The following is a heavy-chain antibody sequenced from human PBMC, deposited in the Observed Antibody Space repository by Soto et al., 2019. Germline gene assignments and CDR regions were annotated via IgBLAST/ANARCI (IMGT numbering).Heavy chain of an antibody. CDR2: ISYDGSNK. D-gene: IGHD4-4*01. Sequence: GWSLRLSCSASVFTFSSYGMHWFRQAPGKGLEWVAVISYDGSNKYYADSVKGRFTISRDNSKNTLYLQMNSLRAEDTAVYYCAKGSITTYYGMDVWGQGTTVTVSS. V-gene: IGHV3-30*18. CDR3: AKGSITTYYGMDV. J-gene: IGHJ6*02. CDR1: VFTFSSYG.